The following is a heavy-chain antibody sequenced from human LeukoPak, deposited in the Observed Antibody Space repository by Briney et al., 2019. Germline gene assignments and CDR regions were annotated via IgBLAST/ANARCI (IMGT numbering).Heavy chain of an antibody. CDR3: ATTQGYSNVLGVDYCDY. J-gene: IGHJ4*01. CDR1: AGSISSYY. D-gene: IGHD4-11*01. Sequence: SETLSLTCTVSAGSISSYYSSWIRQPPGKGMEWIGYIYYSGSTNYNPSLKSRATIPVDTSKNQFSLKLSSVTAADPAVYYCATTQGYSNVLGVDYCDYWGHGTLLTVSS. CDR2: IYYSGST. V-gene: IGHV4-59*01.